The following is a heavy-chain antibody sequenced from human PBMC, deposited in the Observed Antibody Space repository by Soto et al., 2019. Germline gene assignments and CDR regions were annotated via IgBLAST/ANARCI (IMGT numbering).Heavy chain of an antibody. CDR2: IYYSGGT. CDR1: GGSISSSGYY. CDR3: AKTKDYSSSLDY. Sequence: QVQLQESGPGLVKPSQTLSLTCTVSGGSISSSGYYWAWIRQHPGKGLEWIGCIYYSGGTSYNPSLRGRLTISVDPSKKQFPRKLSSVTAGDRAVYYCAKTKDYSSSLDYWGQGILATVSS. V-gene: IGHV4-31*03. D-gene: IGHD6-6*01. J-gene: IGHJ4*02.